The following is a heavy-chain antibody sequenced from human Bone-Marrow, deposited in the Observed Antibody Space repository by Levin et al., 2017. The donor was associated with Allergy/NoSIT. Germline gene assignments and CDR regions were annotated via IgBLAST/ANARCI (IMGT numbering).Heavy chain of an antibody. CDR2: ISGSAERT. Sequence: SCAASGFVFGNYAMNWVRQAPGKGLEWVSTISGSAERTNYADAVKGRFTISRENSKNTLYLQMNTLRVEDMAVYYCAKYSILWFGELGYMDVWGKGTTVTVSS. D-gene: IGHD3-10*01. CDR3: AKYSILWFGELGYMDV. CDR1: GFVFGNYA. J-gene: IGHJ6*03. V-gene: IGHV3-23*01.